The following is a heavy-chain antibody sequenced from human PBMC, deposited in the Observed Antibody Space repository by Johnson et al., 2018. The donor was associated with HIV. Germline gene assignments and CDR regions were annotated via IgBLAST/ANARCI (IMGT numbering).Heavy chain of an antibody. J-gene: IGHJ3*02. CDR1: GFTFSSYW. V-gene: IGHV3-66*04. Sequence: VQLVESGGGVVRPGGSLRLSCAASGFTFSSYWMHWVRQAPGTGLVWVTRINSGGRTYHPDSVMSRLDISSDNSTNTLYLQMNSLRAEDTALYYCARPYNFWSGTGAFDIWGQGTMVTVSS. D-gene: IGHD3-3*01. CDR3: ARPYNFWSGTGAFDI. CDR2: INSGGRT.